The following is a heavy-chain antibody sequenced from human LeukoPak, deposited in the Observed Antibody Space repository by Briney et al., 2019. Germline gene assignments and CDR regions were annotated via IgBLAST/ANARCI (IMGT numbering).Heavy chain of an antibody. CDR1: GGSVSSGSYY. Sequence: SETLSLTCAVSGGSVSSGSYYGSWIRQPPGKGLEWIGYIYYSGSTNYTPSLKSRVTISVDTSKNQFSLTLSSVTAADTAVYYCARRGKMTGYFSDYWGQGTLVTVSS. CDR2: IYYSGST. V-gene: IGHV4-61*01. D-gene: IGHD3-9*01. CDR3: ARRGKMTGYFSDY. J-gene: IGHJ4*02.